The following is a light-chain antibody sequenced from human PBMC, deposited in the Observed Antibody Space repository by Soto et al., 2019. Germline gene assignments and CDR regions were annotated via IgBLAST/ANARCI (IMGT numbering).Light chain of an antibody. CDR1: QSVLYSSNNKNY. CDR2: WAS. V-gene: IGKV4-1*01. Sequence: DIVMTQSPDSLAVSLGERATINCKSSQSVLYSSNNKNYLAWYQQKPAQPPKLLIYWASTRESGVPDRFSGSGSGTDFTLTISSLQAEDVAVYYCQQYYSTPPGVFFGGGTKVEIK. CDR3: QQYYSTPPGVF. J-gene: IGKJ4*01.